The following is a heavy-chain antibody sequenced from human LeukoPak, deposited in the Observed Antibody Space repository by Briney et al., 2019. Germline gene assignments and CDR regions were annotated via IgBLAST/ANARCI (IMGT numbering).Heavy chain of an antibody. J-gene: IGHJ2*01. D-gene: IGHD6-13*01. CDR2: INHSGGT. CDR3: ARSGQQLVRSRYFDL. V-gene: IGHV4-34*01. CDR1: GGSFSGYY. Sequence: SETLSLTCAVYGGSFSGYYWSWIRQPPGKGLEWIGEINHSGGTNYNPSLKSRVTISVDTSKNQFSLKLSSVTAADTAVYYCARSGQQLVRSRYFDLWGRGTLVTVSP.